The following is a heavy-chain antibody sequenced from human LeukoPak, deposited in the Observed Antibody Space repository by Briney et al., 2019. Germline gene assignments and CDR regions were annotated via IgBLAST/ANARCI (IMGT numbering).Heavy chain of an antibody. J-gene: IGHJ5*02. CDR3: ARDQSSVAGTTYNWFDP. Sequence: AGGSLRLSCAASGFTFSTYSMNWVRQAPGKGLEWVSSISSSSSYIYYADSVKGRFTISRANAKNSLYLQMNSLRAEDTAVYYCARDQSSVAGTTYNWFDPWGQGTLVTVSS. D-gene: IGHD6-19*01. V-gene: IGHV3-21*01. CDR1: GFTFSTYS. CDR2: ISSSSSYI.